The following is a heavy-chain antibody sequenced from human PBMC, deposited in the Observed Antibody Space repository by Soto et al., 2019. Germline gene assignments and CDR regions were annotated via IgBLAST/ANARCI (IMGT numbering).Heavy chain of an antibody. J-gene: IGHJ5*02. V-gene: IGHV1-18*04. CDR2: ISGDNGNT. CDR1: GYTFTNYG. D-gene: IGHD3-22*01. CDR3: AKAPVLLLYGGWFDP. Sequence: QIQLVQSGAEVRKPGASVKVSCKASGYTFTNYGIGWVRQAPGQGLEWMGWISGDNGNTNYAEKFQGRVTMTTDTSTSTAYMELRSLRSDETAVYYCAKAPVLLLYGGWFDPWGQGTLVSVSS.